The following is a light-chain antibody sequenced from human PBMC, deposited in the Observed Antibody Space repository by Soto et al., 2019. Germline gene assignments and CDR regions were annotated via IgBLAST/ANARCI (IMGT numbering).Light chain of an antibody. CDR1: QDIRND. Sequence: AIQMTQSPSSLSASVGGRVNITCRASQDIRNDLGWYQQKPGKAPNLLIFAASRLQVGVPSRFSGSGSGTDFTLTISSLQPEDFATYFCLQNYNYPHTFGPGTKVDI. V-gene: IGKV1-6*01. J-gene: IGKJ3*01. CDR3: LQNYNYPHT. CDR2: AAS.